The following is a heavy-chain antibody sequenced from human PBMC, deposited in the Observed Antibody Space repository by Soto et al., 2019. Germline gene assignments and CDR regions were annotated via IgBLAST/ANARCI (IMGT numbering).Heavy chain of an antibody. V-gene: IGHV4-39*01. CDR3: ARHAPAISISDH. CDR2: IYYSGST. D-gene: IGHD3-3*01. Sequence: QLQLQESGPGLVKPSETLSLTCTVSGGSISSSSYYWGWIRQPPGKGLEWIGSIYYSGSTYYNPSLKSRGTISVDTSTNQFSLKLSSVTAADTAVYYCARHAPAISISDHWGQGTLVTVSS. J-gene: IGHJ4*02. CDR1: GGSISSSSYY.